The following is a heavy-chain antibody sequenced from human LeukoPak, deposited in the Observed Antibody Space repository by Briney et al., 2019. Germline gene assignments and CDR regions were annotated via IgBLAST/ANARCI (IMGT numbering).Heavy chain of an antibody. J-gene: IGHJ4*02. V-gene: IGHV4-4*02. CDR2: ISHGGIT. CDR1: GDSISSRNW. Sequence: SETLSLTCAVSGDSISSRNWWNWVRQSPGKGLDWVREISHGGITKYNPSLKNRVTISKDNSRNEFSLKLNSVTAADTAVYFCARSAGWWSLDYWGQGALVTVSA. D-gene: IGHD2-8*02. CDR3: ARSAGWWSLDY.